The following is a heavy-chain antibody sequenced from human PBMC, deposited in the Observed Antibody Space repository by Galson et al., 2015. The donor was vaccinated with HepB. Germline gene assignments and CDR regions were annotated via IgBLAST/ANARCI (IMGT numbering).Heavy chain of an antibody. D-gene: IGHD3-22*01. V-gene: IGHV3-53*04. CDR1: GFTVSSNY. CDR2: IYSGTST. J-gene: IGHJ4*02. Sequence: SLRLSCAASGFTVSSNYMSWVRQAPGKGLEWVSIIYSGTSTYYADSVRSRFTISRHNLKNTLYLQMNSLRAEDTAVYYCARGPRYYYDSSGPGYFDYWGQGTLVTVSS. CDR3: ARGPRYYYDSSGPGYFDY.